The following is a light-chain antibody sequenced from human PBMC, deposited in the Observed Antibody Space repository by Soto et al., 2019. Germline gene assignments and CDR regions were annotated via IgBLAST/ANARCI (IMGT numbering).Light chain of an antibody. CDR3: QHYNSYSEA. CDR1: QSVSSN. V-gene: IGKV3-15*01. J-gene: IGKJ1*01. CDR2: AAS. Sequence: EIVMTQSPATLSVSPGERATLSCRASQSVSSNLAWYQQKPGQAPRLLIYAASTRATGVPGRFSGSGSGTEFTLTISSLQPDDFATYYCQHYNSYSEAFGQGTKVEIK.